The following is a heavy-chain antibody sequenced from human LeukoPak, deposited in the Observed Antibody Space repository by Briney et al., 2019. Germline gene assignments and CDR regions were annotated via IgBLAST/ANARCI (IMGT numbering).Heavy chain of an antibody. D-gene: IGHD3-22*01. CDR2: IWYDGSNK. CDR1: GFTFSSYG. Sequence: PGGSLRLSCAASGFTFSSYGMHWVRQAPGKGPEWVAVIWYDGSNKYYADSVKGRFTISRDNSKNTLYLQMNSLRAEDTAVYYCAKGLHYYDSSGQYYYYYYMDVWGKGTTVTVSS. V-gene: IGHV3-33*06. CDR3: AKGLHYYDSSGQYYYYYYMDV. J-gene: IGHJ6*03.